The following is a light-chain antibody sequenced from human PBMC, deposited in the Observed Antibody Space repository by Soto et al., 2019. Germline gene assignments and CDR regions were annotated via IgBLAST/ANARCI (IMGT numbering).Light chain of an antibody. CDR3: SSFTNRKTYV. CDR1: SSDVGGYNS. J-gene: IGLJ1*01. V-gene: IGLV2-14*01. CDR2: DVN. Sequence: QSALTQPASVSGSPGQSIAISCTGTSSDVGGYNSVSWFQQHPGKAPKLIIYDVNDRPSAVSDRFSGSKSGNTAFLTISGLQTEDEADYYCSSFTNRKTYVFGTGTKLTVL.